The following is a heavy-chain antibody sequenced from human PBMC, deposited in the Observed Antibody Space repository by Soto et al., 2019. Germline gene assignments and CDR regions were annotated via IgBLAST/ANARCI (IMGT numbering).Heavy chain of an antibody. D-gene: IGHD2-8*02. J-gene: IGHJ3*02. CDR2: ILVGGST. CDR1: GFTCSSYD. CDR3: AKATATGGGAFDI. Sequence: PGGSLRLSCAASGFTCSSYDMSWVRQAPGKGLEWVSTILVGGSTHYPDSVKGRFTISRDNSKNTVFLQMNSLTPGDTAVYYCAKATATGGGAFDICGQGTGVTVSS. V-gene: IGHV3-23*01.